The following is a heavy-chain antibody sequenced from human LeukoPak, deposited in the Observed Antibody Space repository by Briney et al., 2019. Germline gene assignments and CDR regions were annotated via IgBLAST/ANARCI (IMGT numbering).Heavy chain of an antibody. CDR1: GFTFSSYN. Sequence: PGGSLRLSCAASGFTFSSYNMNWVRQAPGKGLEWVSSITSSSSYIYYADSVKGRFTISRDNAKNSLYLQMNSLRAEDTAVYYCAREHKEECSGGSCYSWFDPWGQGTLVTVSS. J-gene: IGHJ5*02. D-gene: IGHD2-15*01. CDR3: AREHKEECSGGSCYSWFDP. CDR2: ITSSSSYI. V-gene: IGHV3-21*01.